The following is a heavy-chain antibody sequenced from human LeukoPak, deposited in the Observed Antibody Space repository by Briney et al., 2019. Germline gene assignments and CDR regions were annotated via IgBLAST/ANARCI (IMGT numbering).Heavy chain of an antibody. CDR1: GYTFTGYY. Sequence: ASVKVSCKASGYTFTGYYMHWVRQAPGQGLEWMGRINPRIGDTNSARRFQGRVTMTRDTSISTAYMDLNRLTSDDTAVYYCARGAWDYDGKDYWGQGTLVTVSS. D-gene: IGHD1-7*01. CDR3: ARGAWDYDGKDY. V-gene: IGHV1-2*06. CDR2: INPRIGDT. J-gene: IGHJ4*02.